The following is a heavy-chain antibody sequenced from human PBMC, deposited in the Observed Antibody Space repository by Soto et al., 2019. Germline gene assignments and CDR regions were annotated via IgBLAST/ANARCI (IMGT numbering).Heavy chain of an antibody. J-gene: IGHJ1*01. V-gene: IGHV4-34*01. CDR2: INHSGST. CDR1: GGSFSGYY. D-gene: IGHD6-6*01. Sequence: SETLSLTCAVYGGSFSGYYWSWIRQPPGKGLEWIGEINHSGSTNYNQSLKSRVTISVDTSKNQFSLKLSSVTAADTAVYYCAREGGPDSSSSAHFQHWGQGTLVTVSS. CDR3: AREGGPDSSSSAHFQH.